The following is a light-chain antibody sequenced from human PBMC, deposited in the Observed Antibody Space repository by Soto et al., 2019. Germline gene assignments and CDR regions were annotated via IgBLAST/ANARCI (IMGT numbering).Light chain of an antibody. Sequence: DIQMTQSPSSLSASVGDRVTITCRASQSISSDLNWYQQQPGKAPKVLIYVASSLESGVPSRFSGSGSGTDFTLTINSLQLEDFATYFCQQTNRLPYTFGRGTKVEIK. CDR2: VAS. J-gene: IGKJ2*01. CDR1: QSISSD. V-gene: IGKV1-39*01. CDR3: QQTNRLPYT.